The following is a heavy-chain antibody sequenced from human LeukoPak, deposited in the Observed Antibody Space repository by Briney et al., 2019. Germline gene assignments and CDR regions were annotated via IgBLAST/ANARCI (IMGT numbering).Heavy chain of an antibody. D-gene: IGHD3-22*01. CDR1: GFTFSSYW. CDR3: ARVVRLRSLGHYYDSSGSFAFDI. J-gene: IGHJ3*02. Sequence: PGGSLRLSCAASGFTFSSYWMSWVRQAPGRGLEWVANIKQDGSEKYYVDSVKGRFTISRDNAKNSLYLQMNSLRAGDTAVYYCARVVRLRSLGHYYDSSGSFAFDIWGQGTMVTVSS. CDR2: IKQDGSEK. V-gene: IGHV3-7*01.